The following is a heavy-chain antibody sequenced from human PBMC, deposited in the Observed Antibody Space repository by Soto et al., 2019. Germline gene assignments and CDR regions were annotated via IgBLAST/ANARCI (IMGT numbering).Heavy chain of an antibody. J-gene: IGHJ6*02. V-gene: IGHV3-30*18. Sequence: QVQLVESGGGVVQPGRSLRLSCAASGFTFSSYGMHWVRQAPGKGLEWVAVISYDGSNKYYADSVKGRFTISRDNSKNTLYLQMNSLRAEDTAVYYCAKAFGTMVRGVIPIGGMDVWGQGTTVTVSS. CDR3: AKAFGTMVRGVIPIGGMDV. CDR2: ISYDGSNK. D-gene: IGHD3-10*01. CDR1: GFTFSSYG.